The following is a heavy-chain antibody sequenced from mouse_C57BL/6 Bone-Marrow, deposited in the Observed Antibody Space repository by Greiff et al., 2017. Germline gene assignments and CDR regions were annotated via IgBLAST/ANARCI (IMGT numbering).Heavy chain of an antibody. CDR3: AREANLLLRPYFDY. Sequence: QVQLQQSGAELARPGASVKLSCKASGYTFTSYGISWVKQRTGQGLEWIGEIYPRSGNTYYNEKFKGKATMPADKSSSTAYMELRSLPSEDSAVYFCAREANLLLRPYFDYWGQGTTLTVSS. V-gene: IGHV1-81*01. J-gene: IGHJ2*01. CDR2: IYPRSGNT. D-gene: IGHD1-1*01. CDR1: GYTFTSYG.